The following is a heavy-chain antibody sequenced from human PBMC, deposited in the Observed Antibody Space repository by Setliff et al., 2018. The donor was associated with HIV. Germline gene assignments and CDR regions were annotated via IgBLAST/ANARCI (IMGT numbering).Heavy chain of an antibody. V-gene: IGHV1-8*01. CDR3: ARIGRTPYYYYYMDV. CDR2: MNPNGGNT. D-gene: IGHD2-15*01. CDR1: GYTFTSYN. J-gene: IGHJ6*03. Sequence: ASVMVSCKASGYTFTSYNINWVRKATGQGLEWMGWMNPNGGNTGYAQKFQGRVTMTRNTSISTAYMELSSLRSEDTAVYYCARIGRTPYYYYYMDVWGKGTTVTVSS.